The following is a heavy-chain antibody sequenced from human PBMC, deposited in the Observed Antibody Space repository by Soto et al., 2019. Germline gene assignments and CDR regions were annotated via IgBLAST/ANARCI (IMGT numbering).Heavy chain of an antibody. V-gene: IGHV3-30*18. CDR1: GFTFSSYG. CDR3: AKAGGYGDYA. Sequence: QVQLVESGGGVVQPGRSLRLSCAASGFTFSSYGMHWVRQAPGKGLEWVAVISYDGSNKYYADSVKGRFTISRDNSKNTLYLQMNSLRAEHTAVYYCAKAGGYGDYAWGQGTLVTVSS. CDR2: ISYDGSNK. J-gene: IGHJ5*02. D-gene: IGHD4-17*01.